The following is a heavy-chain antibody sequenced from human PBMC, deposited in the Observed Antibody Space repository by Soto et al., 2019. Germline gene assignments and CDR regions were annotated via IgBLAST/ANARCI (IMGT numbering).Heavy chain of an antibody. V-gene: IGHV1-58*01. D-gene: IGHD4-17*01. CDR1: GFTFTSSA. J-gene: IGHJ4*02. CDR2: IVVGSRNT. CDR3: AADHYVDYLYYFDY. Sequence: QMQLVQSGPEVKKPGTSVKVSCKASGFTFTSSAVQWVRQARGQRLEWIGWIVVGSRNTNYAQKFQERVTITRDMSTSTAYMELSSLRSEDTAVYYCAADHYVDYLYYFDYWGQGTLVTVSS.